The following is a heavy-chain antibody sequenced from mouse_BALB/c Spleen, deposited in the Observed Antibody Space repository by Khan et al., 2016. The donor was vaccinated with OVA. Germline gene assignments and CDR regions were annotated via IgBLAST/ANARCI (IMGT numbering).Heavy chain of an antibody. V-gene: IGHV1-4*01. CDR2: INPRSDYT. D-gene: IGHD2-14*01. Sequence: QVPLQQSGAELSRPGASVKMSCKASGYTFTSNTMHWVKQRPGQGLEWIGYINPRSDYTIYSQKFKDKATLTADISSSTAYMQLSSLTSDDSAVYYCARRTTGYAMDYWGQGTSVTVSS. CDR3: ARRTTGYAMDY. J-gene: IGHJ4*01. CDR1: GYTFTSNT.